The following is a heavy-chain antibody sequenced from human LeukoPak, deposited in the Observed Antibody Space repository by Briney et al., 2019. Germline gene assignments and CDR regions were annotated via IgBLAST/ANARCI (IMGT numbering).Heavy chain of an antibody. D-gene: IGHD3-10*01. CDR3: ARIHYGSGSSSLFDY. V-gene: IGHV3-9*01. J-gene: IGHJ4*02. CDR2: ISWNSGSI. CDR1: GFTFDDYA. Sequence: AGRSLRLSCAASGFTFDDYAMHWVRHAPGKGLEWVSGISWNSGSIGYADSVKGRFTISRDNSKNTLYLQMNSLRAEDTAVYYCARIHYGSGSSSLFDYWGQGTLVTVSS.